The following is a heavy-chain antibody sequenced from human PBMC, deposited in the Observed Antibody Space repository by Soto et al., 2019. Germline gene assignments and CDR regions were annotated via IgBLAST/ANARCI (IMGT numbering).Heavy chain of an antibody. CDR1: GFTFDDYA. Sequence: EVQLVESGGGLVQPGRSLRLSCAASGFTFDDYAMHWVRQAPGKGLEWVSGISWNSGSIGYADSVKGRFTISRDNAKNSLYLQMNSLRAEDTALYYCAIAGNLNDEFGAFDIWGQGTMVTVSS. CDR2: ISWNSGSI. D-gene: IGHD1-20*01. J-gene: IGHJ3*02. V-gene: IGHV3-9*01. CDR3: AIAGNLNDEFGAFDI.